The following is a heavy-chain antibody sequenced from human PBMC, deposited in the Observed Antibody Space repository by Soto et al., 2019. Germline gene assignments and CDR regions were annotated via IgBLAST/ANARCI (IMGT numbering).Heavy chain of an antibody. V-gene: IGHV4-34*01. J-gene: IGHJ4*02. CDR3: ARGDYGGNWY. CDR2: INHSGST. CDR1: GGSFSGYY. D-gene: IGHD4-17*01. Sequence: SETLSLTCAVYGGSFSGYYWSWIRQPPGKGLEWIGEINHSGSTNYNPSLKSRVTISVDTSKNQFSLKLSSVTAADTAVYYCARGDYGGNWYWGQGTLVTVSS.